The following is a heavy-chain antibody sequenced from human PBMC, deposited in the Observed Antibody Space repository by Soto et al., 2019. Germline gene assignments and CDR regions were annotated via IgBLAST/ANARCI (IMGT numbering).Heavy chain of an antibody. Sequence: ASVKFSCKASGGTFSSYAISWVRQAPGQGLEWMGGIIPIFGTANYAQKFQGRVTITADRSTSTAYMELSSLRSEDTAVYYCARDQNYYDSSGYYPPRYLQHWGQGTLVTVSS. D-gene: IGHD3-22*01. J-gene: IGHJ1*01. CDR3: ARDQNYYDSSGYYPPRYLQH. CDR2: IIPIFGTA. CDR1: GGTFSSYA. V-gene: IGHV1-69*06.